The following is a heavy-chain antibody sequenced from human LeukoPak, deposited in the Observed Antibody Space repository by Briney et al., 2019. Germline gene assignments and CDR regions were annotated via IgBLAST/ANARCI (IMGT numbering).Heavy chain of an antibody. D-gene: IGHD3-3*01. CDR1: GFTLDDYA. V-gene: IGHV3-9*03. CDR3: AKDIYLHSTISPSRGAFDI. Sequence: GGSLRLSCAASGFTLDDYAMHWVRQAPGKGLEWVSGISWNSGSIGYADSVKGRFTISRDNAKNSLYLQMNSLRAEDMALYYCAKDIYLHSTISPSRGAFDIWGQGTMVTVSS. CDR2: ISWNSGSI. J-gene: IGHJ3*02.